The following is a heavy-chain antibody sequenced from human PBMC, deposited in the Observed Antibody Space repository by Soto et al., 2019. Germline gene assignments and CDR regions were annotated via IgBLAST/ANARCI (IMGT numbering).Heavy chain of an antibody. Sequence: QVQLVESGGGVVQPGKSLRLSCAAAGFIFRSYGVHWVRQAPGKRLEWVAVISHDGSNAYYADAVNGRFTISRDNAKNTVYLQMNRLRAEDTAVDYCEKQGIEVAGTDYFDYWGQGALVTVAS. CDR2: ISHDGSNA. CDR3: EKQGIEVAGTDYFDY. D-gene: IGHD6-19*01. J-gene: IGHJ4*02. CDR1: GFIFRSYG. V-gene: IGHV3-30*18.